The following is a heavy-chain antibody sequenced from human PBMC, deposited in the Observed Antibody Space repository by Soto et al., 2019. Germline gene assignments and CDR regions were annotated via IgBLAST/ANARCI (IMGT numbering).Heavy chain of an antibody. CDR1: GGSISSSSYY. Sequence: SATLSLTCTVSGGSISSSSYYWGWIRQPPGKGLEWIGSIYYSGSTYYNPSPKSRVTISVDTSKNQFSLKLSSVTAADTAVYYCARAVYCTTANCWDDFHYYNIDVWGQGTAVTSP. J-gene: IGHJ6*02. CDR3: ARAVYCTTANCWDDFHYYNIDV. D-gene: IGHD2-2*01. CDR2: IYYSGST. V-gene: IGHV4-39*01.